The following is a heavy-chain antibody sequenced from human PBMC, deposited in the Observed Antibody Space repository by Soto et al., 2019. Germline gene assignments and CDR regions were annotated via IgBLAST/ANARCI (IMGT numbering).Heavy chain of an antibody. J-gene: IGHJ4*02. Sequence: SETLSLTCTVSGCSLSSYYWSWIRQPPGKGLEWIGYIYYSGSTNYNPSLKSRVTISVDTSKNQFSLKLSSVTAADTAVYYCARHVAAAGREPVFDYWGQGTLVTVSS. CDR3: ARHVAAAGREPVFDY. D-gene: IGHD6-13*01. V-gene: IGHV4-59*08. CDR1: GCSLSSYY. CDR2: IYYSGST.